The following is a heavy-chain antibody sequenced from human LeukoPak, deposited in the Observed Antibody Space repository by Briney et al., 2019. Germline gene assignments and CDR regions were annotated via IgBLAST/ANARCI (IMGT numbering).Heavy chain of an antibody. V-gene: IGHV1-69*06. Sequence: GAPLKVSCKASGGTLTSQCISWGRQAPGHGLEWVGGIFPMVGTRKYAQKFQDRVTIIADKSTSTAYMELSSLRSEDTAVYYCATNYSGTSGYLYHPFGIWGQGTMVTVSS. CDR1: GGTLTSQC. CDR3: ATNYSGTSGYLYHPFGI. J-gene: IGHJ3*02. D-gene: IGHD3-22*01. CDR2: IFPMVGTR.